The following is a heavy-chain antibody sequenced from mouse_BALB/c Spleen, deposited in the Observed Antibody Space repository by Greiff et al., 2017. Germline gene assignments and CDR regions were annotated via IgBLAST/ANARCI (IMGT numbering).Heavy chain of an antibody. J-gene: IGHJ2*01. CDR3: ARWDYGYGYFDY. CDR2: IDPYNGGT. D-gene: IGHD1-2*01. CDR1: GYSFTGYN. Sequence: VQLQQSGPELGKPGASVKISCKASGYSFTGYNMYWVKQSHRKSLEWIGYIDPYNGGTSYNQKSKGKATLTVDKSSSTAYMHLNSLTSEDSAIYYCARWDYGYGYFDYWGQGTTLTVSS. V-gene: IGHV1S135*01.